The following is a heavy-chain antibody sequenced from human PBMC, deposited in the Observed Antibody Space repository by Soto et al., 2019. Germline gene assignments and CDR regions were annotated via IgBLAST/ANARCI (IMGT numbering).Heavy chain of an antibody. CDR3: ARGRITVFGVTSYYYGMDV. Sequence: SEPLSLTCTVSGGSVSIGSYYWSWIRQPPGKGLEWIWYIYCSGSTNYNPSLKSRLTMSVDTSKNQFSLKLSSVTAADTAVYYCARGRITVFGVTSYYYGMDVWGQGNTVTVSS. J-gene: IGHJ6*02. V-gene: IGHV4-61*01. CDR1: GGSVSIGSYY. D-gene: IGHD3-3*01. CDR2: IYCSGST.